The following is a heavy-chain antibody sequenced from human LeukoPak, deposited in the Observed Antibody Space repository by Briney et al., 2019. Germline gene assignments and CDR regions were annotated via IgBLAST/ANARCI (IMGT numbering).Heavy chain of an antibody. CDR2: IYYSGST. Sequence: PSETLSLTCTVSGGSISSSSYYWGWIRQPPGKGLEWIGSIYYSGSTYYNPSLKSRVTISVDTSKNQFSLKLSSVTAADTAVYYCARAYPKLRYFDWFKTYYFDYWGQGTLVTVSS. CDR1: GGSISSSSYY. J-gene: IGHJ4*02. D-gene: IGHD3-9*01. V-gene: IGHV4-39*07. CDR3: ARAYPKLRYFDWFKTYYFDY.